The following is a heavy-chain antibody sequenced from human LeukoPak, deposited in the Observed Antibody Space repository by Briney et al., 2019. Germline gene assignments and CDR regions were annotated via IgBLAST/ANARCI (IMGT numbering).Heavy chain of an antibody. V-gene: IGHV1-2*06. CDR1: GYTFTGYY. J-gene: IGHJ4*02. Sequence: ASVKVSCKASGYTFTGYYMHWVRQAPGQGLEWMGRINPNSGGTNYTHKFQGRDTMTRHTSITTPYMELLRLRSDDTAVYYGARVKTKRPDDYGEYGHVDDWGKGTLVTVSS. D-gene: IGHD4-17*01. CDR2: INPNSGGT. CDR3: ARVKTKRPDDYGEYGHVDD.